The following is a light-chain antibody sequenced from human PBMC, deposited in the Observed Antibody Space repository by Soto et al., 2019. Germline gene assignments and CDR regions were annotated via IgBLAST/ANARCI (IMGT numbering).Light chain of an antibody. CDR1: QSVSSSY. CDR3: QQYGFT. CDR2: GAS. V-gene: IGKV3-20*01. J-gene: IGKJ3*01. Sequence: EIVLTQSPGTLSLSPGERATLSCRASQSVSSSYLAWYQQKPGQAHRLLIYGASSRATGIPDMFSGSESGTDLPLTISRLEPEDFSVYYCQQYGFTFGPGTKVDIK.